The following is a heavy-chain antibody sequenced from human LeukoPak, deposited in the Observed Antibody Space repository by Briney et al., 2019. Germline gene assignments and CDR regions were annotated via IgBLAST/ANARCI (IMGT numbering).Heavy chain of an antibody. Sequence: PSETLSLTCAVSGYSISSGYYWGWIRQPPGKGLEWIGSIYHSGSTYYNPSLKSRVTISVDTSKNQFSLKLSSETAADTAVYYCARPRGSYSDWYFDLWGRGTLVTVSS. V-gene: IGHV4-38-2*01. D-gene: IGHD1-26*01. CDR1: GYSISSGYY. J-gene: IGHJ2*01. CDR2: IYHSGST. CDR3: ARPRGSYSDWYFDL.